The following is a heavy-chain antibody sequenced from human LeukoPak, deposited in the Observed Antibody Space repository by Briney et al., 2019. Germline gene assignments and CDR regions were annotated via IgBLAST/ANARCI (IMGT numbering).Heavy chain of an antibody. CDR2: IWYDGSNK. CDR1: GFTFSSYG. CDR3: ARDAWTNYDSSVDPSPDAFDI. J-gene: IGHJ3*02. D-gene: IGHD3-22*01. Sequence: PGGSLRLSCAASGFTFSSYGMHWVRQAPGKGLEWVAVIWYDGSNKYYADSVKGRFTISRDNSKNTLYLQMNSLRAEDTAVYYCARDAWTNYDSSVDPSPDAFDIWGQGTMVTVSS. V-gene: IGHV3-33*01.